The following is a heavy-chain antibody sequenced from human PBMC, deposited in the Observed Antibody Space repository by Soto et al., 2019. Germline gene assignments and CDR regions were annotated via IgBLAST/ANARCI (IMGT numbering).Heavy chain of an antibody. Sequence: QVQLVQSGAEVKKPGASVKLSCKASGYTFTNYYLHWVRQAPGQGLEWVGVIHPSGGSTDYAQKVHGRVTVTSDTSTSTVYMALSSLTSDDTAVYYCARLKAPLFWTGYSGGFDYWGQGTLVTVSS. CDR3: ARLKAPLFWTGYSGGFDY. CDR1: GYTFTNYY. D-gene: IGHD3-3*01. V-gene: IGHV1-46*01. J-gene: IGHJ4*02. CDR2: IHPSGGST.